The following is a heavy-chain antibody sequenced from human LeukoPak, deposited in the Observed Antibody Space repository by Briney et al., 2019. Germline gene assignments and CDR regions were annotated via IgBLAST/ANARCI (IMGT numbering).Heavy chain of an antibody. CDR1: GGSVSSGNYH. D-gene: IGHD3-22*01. J-gene: IGHJ4*02. CDR3: ARDQTSSGYSPGYYFDY. CDR2: IYHSGST. Sequence: SETLSLTCTVSGGSVSSGNYHWSWIRQAPGKGLEWIGEIYHSGSTNYNPSLKSRVTISVDKSKNQFSLKLSSVTAADTAVYYCARDQTSSGYSPGYYFDYWGQGTLVTVSS. V-gene: IGHV4-61*01.